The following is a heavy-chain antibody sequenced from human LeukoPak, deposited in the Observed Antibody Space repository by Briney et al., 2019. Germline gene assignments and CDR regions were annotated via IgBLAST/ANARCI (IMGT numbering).Heavy chain of an antibody. V-gene: IGHV3-23*01. D-gene: IGHD2-2*02. J-gene: IGHJ5*02. Sequence: GGSLRLSCAASGFTFSNYAMSWVRQAPGKGLEWVSVISGSGGSTYYADSVKGRFIISRDNFNNTLDLQMNSLRAEDTAIYYCAKDLSCRTTSCYKRGANWFDPWGQGTLVTVSS. CDR3: AKDLSCRTTSCYKRGANWFDP. CDR1: GFTFSNYA. CDR2: ISGSGGST.